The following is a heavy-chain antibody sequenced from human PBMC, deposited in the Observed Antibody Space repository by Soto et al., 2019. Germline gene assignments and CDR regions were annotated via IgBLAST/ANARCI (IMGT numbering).Heavy chain of an antibody. D-gene: IGHD3-10*01. CDR1: GFSFRNQW. CDR3: ARGGAAGRGDAIDM. V-gene: IGHV3-74*01. Sequence: EVQLEESGGGSVQLGESLRVSCVASGFSFRNQWMHWVRQVAGKGLVWVSRINGDGTRTSYADFVKGRFTVSRDNAWKLLFLQLNSLTVDDSGVYHCARGGAAGRGDAIDMWGPGTTVAVTS. CDR2: INGDGTRT. J-gene: IGHJ3*02.